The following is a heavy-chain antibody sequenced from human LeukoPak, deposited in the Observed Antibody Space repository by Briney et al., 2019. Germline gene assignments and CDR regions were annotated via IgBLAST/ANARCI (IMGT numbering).Heavy chain of an antibody. Sequence: GGSLRLSCAASGFTFDNYAMHWVRQAPGKGLEWVSLISGNGGDTYYGDSVKGRFTISRDNSRNYLFLQMNSLRAEDTALYYCAKGRRSTSRYGDFDIWGLGTMVSVPS. V-gene: IGHV3-43*02. J-gene: IGHJ3*02. D-gene: IGHD4-17*01. CDR3: AKGRRSTSRYGDFDI. CDR2: ISGNGGDT. CDR1: GFTFDNYA.